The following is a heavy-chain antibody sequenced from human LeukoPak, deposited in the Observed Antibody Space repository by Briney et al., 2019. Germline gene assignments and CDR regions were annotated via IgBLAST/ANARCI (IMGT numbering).Heavy chain of an antibody. CDR3: ARQFRGYYYDSSGYYAGRAFDI. J-gene: IGHJ3*02. D-gene: IGHD3-22*01. CDR2: INLKSGGT. CDR1: GFTFSGYY. Sequence: ASVKVSCEASGFTFSGYYMHWVRQAPGQRFEWMGWINLKSGGTLYAEKFEGRVTMTRDTSTSTVYMELSSLRSEDTAVYYCARQFRGYYYDSSGYYAGRAFDIWGQGTMVTVSS. V-gene: IGHV1-2*02.